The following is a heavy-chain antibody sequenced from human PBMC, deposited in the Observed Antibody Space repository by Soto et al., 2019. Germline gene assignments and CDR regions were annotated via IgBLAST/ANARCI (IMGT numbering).Heavy chain of an antibody. V-gene: IGHV3-15*01. CDR2: IKSKTDGGTA. D-gene: IGHD3-9*01. Sequence: GGSLRLSCAASGFSFTNAWMSWVRQAPGKGLEWVGRIKSKTDGGTADYAAPVKGRFTISRDDSKNTLFLQMDSLKTEDTAVYYCTKGDKAYWGQGTLVTVSS. CDR1: GFSFTNAW. J-gene: IGHJ4*02. CDR3: TKGDKAY.